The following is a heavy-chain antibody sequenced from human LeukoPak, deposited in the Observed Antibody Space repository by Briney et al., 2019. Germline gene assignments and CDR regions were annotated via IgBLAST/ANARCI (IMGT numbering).Heavy chain of an antibody. CDR2: INPNSGGT. CDR1: GYTFTGYY. D-gene: IGHD3-10*01. CDR3: ARSGRGTMVRGAVYGP. V-gene: IGHV1-2*02. J-gene: IGHJ5*02. Sequence: ASVKVSCKASGYTFTGYYMHWVRQAPGQGLEWMGWINPNSGGTNYAQKFQGRVTMARDTSISTAYMELSRLRSDDTAVYYCARSGRGTMVRGAVYGPWGQGTLVTVSS.